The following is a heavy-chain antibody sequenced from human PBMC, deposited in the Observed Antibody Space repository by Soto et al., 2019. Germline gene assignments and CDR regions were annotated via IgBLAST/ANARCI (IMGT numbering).Heavy chain of an antibody. Sequence: GGSLRLSCAASGFTFSSYGMHWVRQAPGKVLEWVAVISYDGSNKYYADSVKGRFTFSRDNSKNTLYLQMNSLRAEDTAVYYCAKGNGQWPNWFDPWGQGTLVTVSS. CDR1: GFTFSSYG. J-gene: IGHJ5*02. D-gene: IGHD6-19*01. CDR2: ISYDGSNK. CDR3: AKGNGQWPNWFDP. V-gene: IGHV3-30*18.